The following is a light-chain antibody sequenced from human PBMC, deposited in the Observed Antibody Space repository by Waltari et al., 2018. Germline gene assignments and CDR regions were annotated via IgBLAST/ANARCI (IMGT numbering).Light chain of an antibody. CDR1: Y. CDR3: CSYAGSYTWV. J-gene: IGLJ3*02. CDR2: VVT. V-gene: IGLV2-11*01. Sequence: YIFWHQHKPGKPPKRCIVVVTGRPYGVPYRLYGSKSGNTASLTISGLRAKDGAEYYCCSYAGSYTWVFGGGTKLTVV.